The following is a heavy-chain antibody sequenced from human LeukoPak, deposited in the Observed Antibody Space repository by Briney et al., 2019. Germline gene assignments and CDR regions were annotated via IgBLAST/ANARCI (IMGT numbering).Heavy chain of an antibody. Sequence: GGSLRLSCAASGFTFSSYSMNWVRQAPGKGLEWVSSISSSSSYIYYADSVKGRFTISRDNAKNSLYLQMNSLRAEDTAVCYCARKDGSGIVGAPEVFDYWGQGTLVTVSS. CDR2: ISSSSSYI. V-gene: IGHV3-21*01. J-gene: IGHJ4*02. D-gene: IGHD1-26*01. CDR1: GFTFSSYS. CDR3: ARKDGSGIVGAPEVFDY.